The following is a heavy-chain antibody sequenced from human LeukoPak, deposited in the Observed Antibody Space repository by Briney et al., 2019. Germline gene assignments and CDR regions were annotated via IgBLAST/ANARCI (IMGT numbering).Heavy chain of an antibody. CDR2: IYYSGST. J-gene: IGHJ4*02. CDR1: GFTFDDYA. D-gene: IGHD6-13*01. CDR3: ARGYSSSWSTLEYYFDY. Sequence: GSLRLSCAASGFTFDDYAMHWVRQGPGKGLEWIGYIYYSGSTNYNPSLKSRVTISVDTSKNQFSLKLSSVTAADTAVYYCARGYSSSWSTLEYYFDYWGQGTLVTVSS. V-gene: IGHV4-59*01.